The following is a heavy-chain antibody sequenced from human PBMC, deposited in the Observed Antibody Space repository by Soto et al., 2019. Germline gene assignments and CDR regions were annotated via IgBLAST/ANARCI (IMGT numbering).Heavy chain of an antibody. V-gene: IGHV3-33*01. D-gene: IGHD3-10*01. CDR1: GFTFSSYG. Sequence: GGSLRLSCAASGFTFSSYGMHWVRQAPGKGLEWVAVIWYDGSNKYYADSVKGRFTISRDNSKNTLYLQMNSLRAEDTAVYYCAREYYYGSGSPVPWGQGTMVTVSS. CDR2: IWYDGSNK. CDR3: AREYYYGSGSPVP. J-gene: IGHJ3*01.